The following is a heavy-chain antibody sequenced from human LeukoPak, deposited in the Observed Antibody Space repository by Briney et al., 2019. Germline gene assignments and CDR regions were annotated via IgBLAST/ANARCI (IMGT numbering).Heavy chain of an antibody. D-gene: IGHD6-19*01. CDR2: MSGSGGST. CDR3: AKHSGGWHATNFDY. Sequence: GGSLRLSCAASGFTFSSYAMSWVRQAPGKGLEWVSAMSGSGGSTYYADSVKDRFTISRDNSKNTLCLQMNSLRAADTAVYYCAKHSGGWHATNFDYWGQGTLVTVSS. V-gene: IGHV3-23*01. CDR1: GFTFSSYA. J-gene: IGHJ4*02.